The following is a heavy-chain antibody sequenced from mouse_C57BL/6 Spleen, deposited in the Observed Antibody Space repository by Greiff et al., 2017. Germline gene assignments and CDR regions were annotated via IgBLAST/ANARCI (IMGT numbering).Heavy chain of an antibody. CDR1: GYAFSSSW. V-gene: IGHV1-82*01. D-gene: IGHD1-1*01. J-gene: IGHJ4*01. CDR3: ARGTVYGSSYDPLYYARDY. Sequence: VQLQQSGPELVKPGASVKISCKASGYAFSSSWMNWVKQRPGTGLEWIGRIYPGAGDTNYNGKVKGKATLTADKSSSTAYMQVSSLTSEDSAVYFCARGTVYGSSYDPLYYARDYWGQGTSVTVSS. CDR2: IYPGAGDT.